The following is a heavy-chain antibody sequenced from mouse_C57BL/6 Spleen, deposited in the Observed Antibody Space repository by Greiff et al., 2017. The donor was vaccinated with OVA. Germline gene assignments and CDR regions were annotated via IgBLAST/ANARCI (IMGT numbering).Heavy chain of an antibody. J-gene: IGHJ2*01. CDR1: GYSITSGYY. CDR3: ARTDDYDSFDY. CDR2: ISYDGSN. Sequence: EVQLQESGPGLVKPSQSLSLTCSVTGYSITSGYYWNWIRQFPGNKLEWMGYISYDGSNNYNPSLKNRISITRDTSKNQFFLKLNSVTTEDTATYYCARTDDYDSFDYWGQGTTLTVSS. V-gene: IGHV3-6*01. D-gene: IGHD2-4*01.